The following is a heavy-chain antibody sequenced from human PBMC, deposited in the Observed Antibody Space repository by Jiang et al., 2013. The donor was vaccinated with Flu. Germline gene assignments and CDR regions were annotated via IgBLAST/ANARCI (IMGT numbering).Heavy chain of an antibody. CDR3: ARSLTYYYDSSGYYYGVFDY. J-gene: IGHJ4*02. V-gene: IGHV4-39*01. CDR2: IYYSGST. D-gene: IGHD3-22*01. CDR1: GGSFTSSSYY. Sequence: LLKPSETLSLTCAVYGGSFTSSSYYWGWIRQPPGKGLEWIGSIYYSGSTYYNPSLKSRVTISVDTSKNQFSLKLSSVTAADTAVYYCARSLTYYYDSSGYYYGVFDYWGQGTLVTVSS.